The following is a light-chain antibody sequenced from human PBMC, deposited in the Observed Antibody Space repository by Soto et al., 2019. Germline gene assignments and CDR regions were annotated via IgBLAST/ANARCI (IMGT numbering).Light chain of an antibody. CDR1: QSISSY. J-gene: IGKJ1*01. Sequence: DIQMTQSPSSLSASVGDRVTITCQASQSISSYLNWYQQKPGKAPKLLIYAASSLQSGVPSRFSGSGSGTEFTPTISSLQPEDFAAYYCQQSYSTPQTFGQGTKVEIK. V-gene: IGKV1-39*01. CDR2: AAS. CDR3: QQSYSTPQT.